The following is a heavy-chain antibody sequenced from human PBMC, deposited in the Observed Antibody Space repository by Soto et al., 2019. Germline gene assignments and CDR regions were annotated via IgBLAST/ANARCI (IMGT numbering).Heavy chain of an antibody. Sequence: ASVTVDFPPAGYIFTSYYIHWVRQAPGQGLEWMGIINPSGGTTNYPQKLQGRVTMTTDTSTSTAYMELRSLRSDDTAMYYCARDHVVRGSYYDYWGQGTLVTVSS. J-gene: IGHJ4*02. CDR1: GYIFTSYY. D-gene: IGHD1-26*01. CDR3: ARDHVVRGSYYDY. CDR2: INPSGGTT. V-gene: IGHV1-46*01.